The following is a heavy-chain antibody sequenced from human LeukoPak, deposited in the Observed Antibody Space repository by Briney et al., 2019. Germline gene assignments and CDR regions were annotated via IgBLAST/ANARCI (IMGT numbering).Heavy chain of an antibody. CDR3: ARSREFYSDSSGLYFFDY. V-gene: IGHV3-33*01. CDR2: IWYDGSNK. D-gene: IGHD3-22*01. J-gene: IGHJ4*02. CDR1: GFTFSSYG. Sequence: GGSLRLSCAASGFTFSSYGMHWVRQAPGKGLEWVAVIWYDGSNKYYADSVKGRFTISRDNSKNTLYVQMNSLRAEDTAVYYCARSREFYSDSSGLYFFDYWGQGTLVTVSS.